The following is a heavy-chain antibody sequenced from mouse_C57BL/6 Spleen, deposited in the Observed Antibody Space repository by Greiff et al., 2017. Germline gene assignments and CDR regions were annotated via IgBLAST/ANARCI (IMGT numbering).Heavy chain of an antibody. Sequence: VQLQQSGPELVKPGASVKMSCKASGYTFTDYNMHWVKQSHGKSLEWIGYINPNNGGTSYNQKFKGKATLTVNKSSSTAYMELRSLTSEDSAVYYCAKDYDVGWYFDVWGTGTTVTVSS. D-gene: IGHD2-4*01. V-gene: IGHV1-22*01. CDR3: AKDYDVGWYFDV. J-gene: IGHJ1*03. CDR1: GYTFTDYN. CDR2: INPNNGGT.